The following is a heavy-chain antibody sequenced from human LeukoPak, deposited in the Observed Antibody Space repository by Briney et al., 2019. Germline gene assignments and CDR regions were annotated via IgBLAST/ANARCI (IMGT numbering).Heavy chain of an antibody. CDR3: ARERMRDVWFGELLNWFDP. CDR2: IYYSGST. CDR1: GGSISSSSYY. V-gene: IGHV4-39*02. Sequence: TTSETLSLTCTVSGGSISSSSYYWGWIRQPPGKGLEWIGSIYYSGSTYYNPSLKSRVTISVDTSKNQFSLKLSSVTAADTAVYYCARERMRDVWFGELLNWFDPWGQGTLVTVSS. D-gene: IGHD3-10*01. J-gene: IGHJ5*02.